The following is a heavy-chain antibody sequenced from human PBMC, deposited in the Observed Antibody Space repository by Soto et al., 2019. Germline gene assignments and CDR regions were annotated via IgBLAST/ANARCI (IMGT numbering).Heavy chain of an antibody. CDR1: GFIFSSYA. Sequence: EVRLVESGGGLVQPGGSLRLSCAASGFIFSSYAINWVRQAPGKGLEWVSYISGSGTTIYYADSVKGRFTISRDYAKNSLYLQMNSLRAEDTAVYYCASFSRMTDGYYWGQGTLVTVSS. D-gene: IGHD3-22*01. CDR2: ISGSGTTI. J-gene: IGHJ4*02. V-gene: IGHV3-48*01. CDR3: ASFSRMTDGYY.